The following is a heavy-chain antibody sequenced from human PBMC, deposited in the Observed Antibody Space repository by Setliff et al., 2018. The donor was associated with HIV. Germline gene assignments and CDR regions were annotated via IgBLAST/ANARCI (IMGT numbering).Heavy chain of an antibody. Sequence: ASVKVSCKASTYNFSSYVINWVRQAPGQGLEGMGRISVYNGNTIYAQKLQGRVIMTTDTSTSTAYMELRSLRSDDTASYYCATQRRIVMVPGERGFDIGAQGTMVTVSS. CDR2: ISVYNGNT. J-gene: IGHJ3*02. D-gene: IGHD2-2*01. CDR1: TYNFSSYV. V-gene: IGHV1-18*01. CDR3: ATQRRIVMVPGERGFDI.